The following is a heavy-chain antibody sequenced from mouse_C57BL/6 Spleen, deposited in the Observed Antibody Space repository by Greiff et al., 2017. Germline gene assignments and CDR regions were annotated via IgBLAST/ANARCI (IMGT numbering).Heavy chain of an antibody. J-gene: IGHJ4*01. CDR2: IYPGDGDT. CDR1: GYAFSSSW. V-gene: IGHV1-82*01. D-gene: IGHD1-1*01. Sequence: VQLQQSGPELVKPGASVKISCKASGYAFSSSWMNWVKQRPGKGLEWIGRIYPGDGDTNYNGKFKGKATLTADKSSSTAYMQLSSLTSEDSAVYFCARGRDYYGSSYEGAMDYWGQGTSVTVSS. CDR3: ARGRDYYGSSYEGAMDY.